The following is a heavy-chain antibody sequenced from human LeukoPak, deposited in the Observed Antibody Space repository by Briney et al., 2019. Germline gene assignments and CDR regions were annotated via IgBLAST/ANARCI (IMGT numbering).Heavy chain of an antibody. Sequence: SETLSLTCAVYGGSFSGYYWSWIRQPPGKGLEWTGEINHSGSTNYNPSLKSRVTISVDTSKNQFSLKLSSVTAADTAVYYCARGRLVRGVIIDYWGQGTLVTVSS. D-gene: IGHD3-10*01. V-gene: IGHV4-34*01. CDR2: INHSGST. CDR3: ARGRLVRGVIIDY. J-gene: IGHJ4*02. CDR1: GGSFSGYY.